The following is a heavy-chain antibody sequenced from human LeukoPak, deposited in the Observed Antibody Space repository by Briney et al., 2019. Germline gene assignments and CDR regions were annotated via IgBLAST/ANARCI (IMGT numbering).Heavy chain of an antibody. CDR2: MNPNSGNT. CDR3: ARGQMRWRTLYYFDY. Sequence: ASVKVSCKASGYTFTSYDINWVRQAPGQGLEWMGWMNPNSGNTGYAQKFQGRVTMTRNTSISTAYMELSSLRSEDTAVYYCARGQMRWRTLYYFDYWGQGTLVTVSS. CDR1: GYTFTSYD. V-gene: IGHV1-8*01. D-gene: IGHD1-14*01. J-gene: IGHJ4*02.